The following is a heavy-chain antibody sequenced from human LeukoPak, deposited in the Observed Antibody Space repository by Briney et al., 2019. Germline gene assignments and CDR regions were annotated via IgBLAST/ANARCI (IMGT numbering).Heavy chain of an antibody. CDR1: GGSFSGYY. D-gene: IGHD6-13*01. CDR3: ARVGRGSSPTRNFDY. J-gene: IGHJ4*02. Sequence: SETLSLTCAVYGGSFSGYYWSWIRQPPGKGLEWIGEINHSGSTNYNLSLKSRVTISVDTSKNQFSLKLSSVTAADTAVYYCARVGRGSSPTRNFDYWGQGTLVTVSS. CDR2: INHSGST. V-gene: IGHV4-34*01.